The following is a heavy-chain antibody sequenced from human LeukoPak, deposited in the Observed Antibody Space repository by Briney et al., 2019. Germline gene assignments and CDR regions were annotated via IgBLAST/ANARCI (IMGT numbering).Heavy chain of an antibody. J-gene: IGHJ4*02. CDR3: AKIAAAMTPPFDY. CDR2: IYHSGST. D-gene: IGHD6-13*01. CDR1: GYSISSGYY. V-gene: IGHV4-38-2*01. Sequence: PSETLSLTCAVSGYSISSGYYWGWIRQPPGKGLEWIGSIYHSGSTYCNPSLKSRVTISVDTSKNQFSLKLSSVTAADTAVYYCAKIAAAMTPPFDYWGQGTLVTVSS.